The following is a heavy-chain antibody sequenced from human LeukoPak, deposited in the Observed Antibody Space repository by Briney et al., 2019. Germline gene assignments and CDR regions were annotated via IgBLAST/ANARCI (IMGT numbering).Heavy chain of an antibody. CDR1: GGSISSYY. V-gene: IGHV4-59*01. J-gene: IGHJ4*02. D-gene: IGHD3-10*01. CDR3: AREGLGSFDY. CDR2: IYYSGST. Sequence: SETLSLTCTVSGGSISSYYWSWIRQPPGKGLEWIGYIYYSGSTNYNPSLKSRVTISVDTSKNQFSLKLSSVAAADTAVYYCAREGLGSFDYWGQGTLVTVSS.